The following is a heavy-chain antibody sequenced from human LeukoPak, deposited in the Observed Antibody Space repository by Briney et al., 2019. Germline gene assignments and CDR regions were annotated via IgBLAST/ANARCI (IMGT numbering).Heavy chain of an antibody. D-gene: IGHD3-22*01. J-gene: IGHJ4*02. V-gene: IGHV3-23*01. CDR2: ISGSGGSI. Sequence: RTGGSLRLSCAASGFTFGNYAMSWVRQGPGKGLEWVSAISGSGGSIYYADSVKGRFTISRDKSKNTLFLQMNSLRAEDTAVYYCAKDGGYYYDGSGYYFDYWGQGTLVTVSS. CDR3: AKDGGYYYDGSGYYFDY. CDR1: GFTFGNYA.